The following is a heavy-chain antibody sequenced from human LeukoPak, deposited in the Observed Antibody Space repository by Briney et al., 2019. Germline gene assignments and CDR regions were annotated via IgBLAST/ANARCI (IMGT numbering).Heavy chain of an antibody. J-gene: IGHJ4*02. CDR3: ARRAYYEYVWGSYRPYFDY. D-gene: IGHD3-16*02. CDR1: GGSISSSSYY. CDR2: IYYSGST. V-gene: IGHV4-39*01. Sequence: PSETLSLTCTVSGGSISSSSYYWGWIRQPPGKGLEWIGSIYYSGSTYYNPSLKSRVTISVDTSKNQFSLKLSSVTAADTAVYYCARRAYYEYVWGSYRPYFDYWGQGTLVTVSS.